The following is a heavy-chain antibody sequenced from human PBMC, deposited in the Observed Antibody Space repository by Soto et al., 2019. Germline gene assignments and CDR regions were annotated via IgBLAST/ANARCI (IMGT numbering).Heavy chain of an antibody. CDR1: GFTFSSYA. CDR3: AKGNYDFWSDLNWFDP. V-gene: IGHV3-23*01. Sequence: EVQLLESGGGLVQPGGSLRLSCAASGFTFSSYAMSWVRQAPGKGLEWVSAISGSGGSTYYADSVKGRFTISRDNSKNTLYLQMNSLRAEDTAVYYCAKGNYDFWSDLNWFDPWGQGTLVTVSS. CDR2: ISGSGGST. J-gene: IGHJ5*02. D-gene: IGHD3-3*01.